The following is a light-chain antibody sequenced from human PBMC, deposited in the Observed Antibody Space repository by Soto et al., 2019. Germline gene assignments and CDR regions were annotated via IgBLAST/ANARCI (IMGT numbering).Light chain of an antibody. V-gene: IGKV1-39*01. CDR3: QQTYSTPPIT. CDR1: QSISTY. CDR2: AAS. Sequence: DIQMTQSPSSLSASVGDRVTIACRASQSISTYVNWYQHKPGNAPKLLIYAASILQTGVPSRFSGSGSGTLFTLTISSLQPEDFATYYCQQTYSTPPITFGQGTRLDIK. J-gene: IGKJ5*01.